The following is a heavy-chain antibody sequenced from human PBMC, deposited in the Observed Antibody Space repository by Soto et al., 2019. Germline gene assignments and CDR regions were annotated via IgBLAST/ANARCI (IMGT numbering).Heavy chain of an antibody. J-gene: IGHJ6*02. CDR2: ISSSSSYI. CDR1: GFTFSSYS. CDR3: ARDYDFWSGYRLWGCGMDV. D-gene: IGHD3-3*01. Sequence: EVQLVESGGGLVKPGGSLRLSCSASGFTFSSYSMNWVRQAPGKGLEWVSSISSSSSYIYYADSVKGRFTISRDNAKNSLYLQMNSLRAEDTAVYYCARDYDFWSGYRLWGCGMDVWGQGTTVTVSS. V-gene: IGHV3-21*01.